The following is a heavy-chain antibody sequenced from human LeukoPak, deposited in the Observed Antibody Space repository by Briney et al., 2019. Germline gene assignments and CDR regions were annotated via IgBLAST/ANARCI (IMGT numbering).Heavy chain of an antibody. J-gene: IGHJ4*02. D-gene: IGHD2-8*01. CDR2: FDPEDGET. Sequence: GASVKVSCKVSGYTLTELSMHWVRQAPGKGLEWMGGFDPEDGETIYAQKFQGRVTMTEDTSTDTAYMELSSLRSEDTAVYYCARRPTKRYCTNGVCYGWYFDYWGQGTLVTVSS. CDR1: GYTLTELS. V-gene: IGHV1-24*01. CDR3: ARRPTKRYCTNGVCYGWYFDY.